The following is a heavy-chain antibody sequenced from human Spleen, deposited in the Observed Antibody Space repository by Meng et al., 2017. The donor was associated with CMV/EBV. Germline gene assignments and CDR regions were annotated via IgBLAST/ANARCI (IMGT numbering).Heavy chain of an antibody. CDR3: ATAGVRVAAAANWFDP. V-gene: IGHV1-69-2*01. J-gene: IGHJ5*02. D-gene: IGHD6-13*01. CDR1: GYTFTDYY. Sequence: SGYTFTDYYMNWVQQAPGKGLEWMGLVNPEDGETIYAEKFQGRVTITADTSTDTAYMELSSLRSEDTAVYYCATAGVRVAAAANWFDPWGQGTLVTVSS. CDR2: VNPEDGET.